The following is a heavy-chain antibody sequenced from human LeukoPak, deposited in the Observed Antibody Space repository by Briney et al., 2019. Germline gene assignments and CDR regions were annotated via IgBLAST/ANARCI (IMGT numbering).Heavy chain of an antibody. V-gene: IGHV3-23*01. CDR3: AKSGPGGTYDSGSYDSSFDY. CDR2: ISGSGGIT. Sequence: SGVSLRLSCAASGFTFSSYEVNWVRQAPGKGLEWVSSISGSGGITYYADSVKGRFTISRDNSKNTLYLQMNSLRAEDTALYYCAKSGPGGTYDSGSYDSSFDYWGQGTLVTVSS. CDR1: GFTFSSYE. J-gene: IGHJ4*02. D-gene: IGHD3-22*01.